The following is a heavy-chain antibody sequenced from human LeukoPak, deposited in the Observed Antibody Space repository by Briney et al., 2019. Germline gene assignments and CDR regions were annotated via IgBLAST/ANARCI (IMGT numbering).Heavy chain of an antibody. D-gene: IGHD3-10*01. CDR3: ASAERSGSYRLSY. CDR2: INHSGST. V-gene: IGHV4-34*01. CDR1: GGSFSGYY. Sequence: SETLSLTCAVYGGSFSGYYWSWIRQPPGKGLEWIGEINHSGSTNYNPSLKSRVTISVDTSKNQFSLKLSSVTAADTAVYYCASAERSGSYRLSYWGQGTLVTVSS. J-gene: IGHJ4*02.